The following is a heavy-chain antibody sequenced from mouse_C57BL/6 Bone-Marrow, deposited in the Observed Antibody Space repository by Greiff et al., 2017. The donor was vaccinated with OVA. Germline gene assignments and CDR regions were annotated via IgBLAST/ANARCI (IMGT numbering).Heavy chain of an antibody. CDR1: EYEFPSHD. V-gene: IGHV5-2*01. Sequence: EVHLVESGGGLVQPGESLKLSCESNEYEFPSHDMSWVRKTPEKRLELVAAINRDGGSTYYPDTMERRFIISRDNTKKTLYLQMSSLRSEDTALYYCARRGYGSSSYWYFDVWGTGTTVTVSS. CDR3: ARRGYGSSSYWYFDV. J-gene: IGHJ1*03. CDR2: INRDGGST. D-gene: IGHD1-1*01.